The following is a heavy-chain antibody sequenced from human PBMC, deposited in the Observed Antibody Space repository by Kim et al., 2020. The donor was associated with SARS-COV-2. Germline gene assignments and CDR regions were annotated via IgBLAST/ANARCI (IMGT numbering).Heavy chain of an antibody. Sequence: SETLSLTCTVSGGSISSYYWSWIRQPPGKGLEWIGYIYYSGSTNYNPSLKSRVTISVDTSKNQFSLKLSSVTAADTAVYYCARGECSGGSCYSTWFDPWGQGTLVTVSS. D-gene: IGHD2-15*01. J-gene: IGHJ5*02. CDR3: ARGECSGGSCYSTWFDP. CDR1: GGSISSYY. V-gene: IGHV4-59*13. CDR2: IYYSGST.